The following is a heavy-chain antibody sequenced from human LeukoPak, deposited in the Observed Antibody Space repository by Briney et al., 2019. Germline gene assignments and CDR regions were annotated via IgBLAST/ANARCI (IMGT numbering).Heavy chain of an antibody. J-gene: IGHJ6*03. CDR1: GFTFSTYG. D-gene: IGHD3-10*01. CDR2: IRYDGSNK. V-gene: IGHV3-33*08. CDR3: ARMSGSGSYRHYYMDV. Sequence: PGGSLRLSCAASGFTFSTYGMHWVRQAPGKGLEWVAFIRYDGSNKYYADSVKGRFTISRDNAKNSLYLQMNSLRAEDTAVYYCARMSGSGSYRHYYMDVWGKGTTVTISS.